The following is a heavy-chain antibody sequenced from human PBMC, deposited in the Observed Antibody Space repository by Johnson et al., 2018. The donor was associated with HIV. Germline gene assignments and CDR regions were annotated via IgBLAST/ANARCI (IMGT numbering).Heavy chain of an antibody. CDR1: GFTFSDYS. D-gene: IGHD3-16*01. Sequence: QVQLVESGGGLVKPGGSLRVSCAASGFTFSDYSMSWIRQAPGKGLEWVSYIRSSGSTIYYADSVKGRFTISRDNSKNTLYLQMNSLRAEDTAVYYCARGSRYTHDNDDVYLLQAFDIWGQGTVVTVSS. CDR2: IRSSGSTI. CDR3: ARGSRYTHDNDDVYLLQAFDI. V-gene: IGHV3-11*01. J-gene: IGHJ3*02.